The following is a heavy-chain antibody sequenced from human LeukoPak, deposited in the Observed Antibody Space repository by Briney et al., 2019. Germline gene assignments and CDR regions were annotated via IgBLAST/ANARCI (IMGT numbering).Heavy chain of an antibody. V-gene: IGHV3-11*01. D-gene: IGHD6-19*01. CDR1: GFTFSDYH. CDR3: AAGRDIAVAGPGGYLDY. J-gene: IGHJ4*02. Sequence: GGSLRLSCAASGFTFSDYHMNWIRQAPGKGLEWVSYISPGGNTICFADSVNGRFARSRDSARNSLPLQMNSLTAEDTAVYYCAAGRDIAVAGPGGYLDYWGRGTLVTVSS. CDR2: ISPGGNTI.